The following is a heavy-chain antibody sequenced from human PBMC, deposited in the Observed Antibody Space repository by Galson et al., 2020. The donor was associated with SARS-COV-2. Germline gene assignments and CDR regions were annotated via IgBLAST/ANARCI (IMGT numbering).Heavy chain of an antibody. V-gene: IGHV3-48*02. Sequence: GESLQISCEASGFDFSGFTMNWVRQAPGKGLEWVAYISSTTDTKSYTDSVKGRFTISRDNAKNSLYLQMNSLRDEDTAVYYCARDGRILWRGYLEPYFDSWGQGTLVTVSS. J-gene: IGHJ4*02. CDR2: ISSTTDTK. CDR3: ARDGRILWRGYLEPYFDS. CDR1: GFDFSGFT. D-gene: IGHD3-3*01.